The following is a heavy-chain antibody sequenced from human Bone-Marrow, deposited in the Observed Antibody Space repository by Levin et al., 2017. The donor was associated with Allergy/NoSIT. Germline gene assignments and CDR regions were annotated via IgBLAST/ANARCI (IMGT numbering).Heavy chain of an antibody. D-gene: IGHD3-16*02. CDR1: GYTFTSYG. CDR3: AIILAWGSYRFSASGTDAFDI. J-gene: IGHJ3*02. CDR2: ISAYNGNT. Sequence: GASVKVSCKASGYTFTSYGISWGRQAPGQGLEWMGWISAYNGNTNYAQKLQGRVTMTTDTSTSTAYMELRSLGSDDTAVYYCAIILAWGSYRFSASGTDAFDIWGQGTMVAVSS. V-gene: IGHV1-18*01.